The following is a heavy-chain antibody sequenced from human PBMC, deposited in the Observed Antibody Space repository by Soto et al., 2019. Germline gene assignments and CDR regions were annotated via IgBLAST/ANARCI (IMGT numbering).Heavy chain of an antibody. CDR3: ARLRGVYGMDV. V-gene: IGHV3-48*02. CDR2: ISSSSSTI. D-gene: IGHD5-12*01. Sequence: PGRSLRLSCAASGFTFSSFGMNWVRQAPGKGLEWASYISSSSSTIYYADSVKGRFTISRDNAKNSLSLQMNSLRDEDTAVYYCARLRGVYGMDVWGQGTTVTVSS. CDR1: GFTFSSFG. J-gene: IGHJ6*02.